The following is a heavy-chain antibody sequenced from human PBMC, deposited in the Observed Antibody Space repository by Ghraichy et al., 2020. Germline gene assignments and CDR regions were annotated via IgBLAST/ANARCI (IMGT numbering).Heavy chain of an antibody. J-gene: IGHJ6*02. CDR3: ARPPSHYYYGMDV. D-gene: IGHD3-9*01. CDR2: LYYSGTT. Sequence: SQTLSLTCTVSGGSVSSYSSYWVWIRQPPGKGLEWIGSLYYSGTTYYNPSLKSRVTIFVDASKNQFSLKLSSVTAADTAVYYCARPPSHYYYGMDVWGQGTAGTVSS. CDR1: GGSVSSYSSY. V-gene: IGHV4-39*01.